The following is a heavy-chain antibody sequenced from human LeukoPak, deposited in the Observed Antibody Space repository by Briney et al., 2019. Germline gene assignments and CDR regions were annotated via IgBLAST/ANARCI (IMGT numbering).Heavy chain of an antibody. V-gene: IGHV4-34*01. CDR3: ARGIKSSRFNWYDP. Sequence: SETLSLTCAVYGGSFSGYYLSWIRQPPGKGLEWIGEINHSGSTNYNPSLKSRVTISVDTSKNQFFLKLSSVTAADTAVYYCARGIKSSRFNWYDPWGQGTLVTVSS. CDR1: GGSFSGYY. CDR2: INHSGST. J-gene: IGHJ5*02.